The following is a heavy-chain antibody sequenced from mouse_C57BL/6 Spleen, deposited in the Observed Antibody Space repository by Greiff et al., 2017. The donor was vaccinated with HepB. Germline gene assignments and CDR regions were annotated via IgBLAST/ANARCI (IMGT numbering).Heavy chain of an antibody. Sequence: EVQLQQSGPELVKPGASVKIPCKASGYTFTDYNMDWVKQSHGKSLEWIGDINPNNGGTIYNQKFKGKATLTVDKSSSTAYMELRSLTSEDTAVYYGARGEHYGSHRYFDVWGTGTTVTVSS. CDR2: INPNNGGT. D-gene: IGHD1-1*01. J-gene: IGHJ1*03. CDR1: GYTFTDYN. CDR3: ARGEHYGSHRYFDV. V-gene: IGHV1-18*01.